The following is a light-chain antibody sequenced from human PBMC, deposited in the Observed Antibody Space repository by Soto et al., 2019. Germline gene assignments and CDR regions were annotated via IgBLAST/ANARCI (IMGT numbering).Light chain of an antibody. CDR1: SSDVGSYNL. Sequence: QSVLTQPASVSGSPGQSVTISCTGTSSDVGSYNLVSWYQQHPGKAPKLMSYEVNKRPSGVSNRFSGSKSDNTASLTISGLQAEDEADYYCCSYAGSTTFWVFGGGTKLTVL. J-gene: IGLJ3*02. CDR3: CSYAGSTTFWV. V-gene: IGLV2-23*02. CDR2: EVN.